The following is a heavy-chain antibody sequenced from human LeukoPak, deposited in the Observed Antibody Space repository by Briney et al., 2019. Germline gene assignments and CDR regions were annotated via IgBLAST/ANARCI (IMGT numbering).Heavy chain of an antibody. CDR2: IYYSGST. CDR3: ARRGGSYYGYFDY. Sequence: SETLSLTCTVSGGSISSGGYYWSWIRQPPGKGLEWIGYIYYSGSTNYNPSLKSRVTISVDTSKNQFSLKLSSVTAADTAVYYCARRGGSYYGYFDYWGQGTLVTVSS. CDR1: GGSISSGGYY. J-gene: IGHJ4*02. D-gene: IGHD1-26*01. V-gene: IGHV4-61*08.